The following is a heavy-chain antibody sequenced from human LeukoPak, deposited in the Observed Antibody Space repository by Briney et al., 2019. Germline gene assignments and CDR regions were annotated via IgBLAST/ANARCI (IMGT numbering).Heavy chain of an antibody. Sequence: GASVKVSCKASGYTFTSYYMHWVRQAPGLGLQWMGIFNPSGGDTSYAQKFQGRVTTTRDTSTSTVSMEVVSLRSEDTAVYYCARGCRVVPGVHNVGMTSYYNGMDVWGQGTTVTVSS. CDR3: ARGCRVVPGVHNVGMTSYYNGMDV. J-gene: IGHJ6*02. CDR2: FNPSGGDT. CDR1: GYTFTSYY. D-gene: IGHD2-2*01. V-gene: IGHV1-46*01.